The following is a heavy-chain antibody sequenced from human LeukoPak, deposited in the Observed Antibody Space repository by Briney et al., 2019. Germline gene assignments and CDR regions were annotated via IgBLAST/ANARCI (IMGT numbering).Heavy chain of an antibody. J-gene: IGHJ6*03. CDR2: VFHSGIT. V-gene: IGHV4-38-2*02. Sequence: PSKTLSLTCSVSGYSISSGYYWGWIRQPPGKGLEWIGSVFHSGITYYKPSLKSRVTILVDTSKNQFSLKLSSVTAADTAVYYCARGIAAAGTYYYYMDVWGKGTTVTVSS. CDR3: ARGIAAAGTYYYYMDV. CDR1: GYSISSGYY. D-gene: IGHD6-13*01.